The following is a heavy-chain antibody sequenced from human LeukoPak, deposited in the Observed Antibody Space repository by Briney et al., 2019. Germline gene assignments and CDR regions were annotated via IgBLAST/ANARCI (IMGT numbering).Heavy chain of an antibody. CDR1: GFTFSSYS. Sequence: GGSLRLSCAASGFTFSSYSMTWVLQAPGKGLEWVSSISSSSSYIYYADSVKGRFTISRDNAKNSLYLQMNSLRAEDTAVYYCARDLRYSSGWYDYWGQGTLVTVSS. CDR2: ISSSSSYI. CDR3: ARDLRYSSGWYDY. J-gene: IGHJ4*02. V-gene: IGHV3-21*01. D-gene: IGHD6-19*01.